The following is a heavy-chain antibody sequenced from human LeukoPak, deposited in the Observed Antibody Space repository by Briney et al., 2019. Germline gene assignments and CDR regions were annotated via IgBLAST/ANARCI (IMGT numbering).Heavy chain of an antibody. CDR3: ARATSYDILTGYSDY. V-gene: IGHV3-21*01. CDR1: GFTFSSYS. J-gene: IGHJ4*02. D-gene: IGHD3-9*01. Sequence: GGSLRLSCAASGFTFSSYSMNWVRQAPGKGLEWVSSISSSSSYIYSADSVKGRFTISRDNAKNSLYLQMNSLRAEDTAVYYCARATSYDILTGYSDYWGQGTLVTVSS. CDR2: ISSSSSYI.